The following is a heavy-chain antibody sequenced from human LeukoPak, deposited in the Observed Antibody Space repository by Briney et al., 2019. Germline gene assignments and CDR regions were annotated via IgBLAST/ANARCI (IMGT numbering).Heavy chain of an antibody. V-gene: IGHV3-9*01. CDR3: AKDKTLLARASAGGAFDI. J-gene: IGHJ3*02. Sequence: GGSLRLSCAASGFTFDDYDMHWVRQAPGKGLEWVSGISWNSGSIGYADSVKGRFTISRDNAKNSLYLQMNSLRAEYTALYYCAKDKTLLARASAGGAFDIWGQGTMVTVSS. CDR1: GFTFDDYD. D-gene: IGHD2-15*01. CDR2: ISWNSGSI.